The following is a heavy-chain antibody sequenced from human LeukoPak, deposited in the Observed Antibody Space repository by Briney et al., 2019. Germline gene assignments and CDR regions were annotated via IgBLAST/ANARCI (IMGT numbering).Heavy chain of an antibody. J-gene: IGHJ4*02. CDR1: GFTFSAYW. Sequence: GGSLRLSCAASGFTFSAYWMHWVRQVPGKGLVWVSRINNDGTATFFADSVKGRFTISRDNSKNTLYLQMNSLRAEDTAVYYCARSRGHIVVVTAIPEAFDYWGQGTLVTVSS. V-gene: IGHV3-74*01. D-gene: IGHD2-21*02. CDR2: INNDGTAT. CDR3: ARSRGHIVVVTAIPEAFDY.